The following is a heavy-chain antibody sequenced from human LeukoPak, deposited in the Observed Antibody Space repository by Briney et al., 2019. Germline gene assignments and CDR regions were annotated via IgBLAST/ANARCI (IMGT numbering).Heavy chain of an antibody. CDR1: GGSISSGGYY. CDR2: IYHSGST. CDR3: ARRHLEGYNAYGLFDY. D-gene: IGHD5-12*01. Sequence: PSQTLSLTCTVFGGSISSGGYYWSWIRQPPGKGLEWIGYIYHSGSTYYNPSLKSRVTISVDKSKNLFSLKLSSVTAADAGVYHCARRHLEGYNAYGLFDYWGQGTLVTVSS. V-gene: IGHV4-30-2*01. J-gene: IGHJ4*02.